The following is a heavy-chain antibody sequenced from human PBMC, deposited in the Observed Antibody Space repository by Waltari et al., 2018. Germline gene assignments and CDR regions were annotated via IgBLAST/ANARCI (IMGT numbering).Heavy chain of an antibody. D-gene: IGHD6-19*01. J-gene: IGHJ3*02. CDR3: ASGWDDACDI. V-gene: IGHV4-59*11. Sequence: QVQLQESGPGLVKPSETLSLTCTVSGGSISCHYWSWIRQPPGKGLEWVGYIYYRGNNNYAASLKSRVTISVDTSKNQFSLKMSCVTAADTAVYYCASGWDDACDIWGQGTMVTVSS. CDR1: GGSISCHY. CDR2: IYYRGNN.